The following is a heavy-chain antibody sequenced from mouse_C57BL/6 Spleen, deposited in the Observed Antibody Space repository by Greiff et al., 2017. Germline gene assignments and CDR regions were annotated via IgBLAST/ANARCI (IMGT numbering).Heavy chain of an antibody. CDR2: INPSSGYT. CDR1: GYTFTSYW. D-gene: IGHD1-1*01. V-gene: IGHV1-7*01. Sequence: QVQLQQSGAELAKPGASVKLSCTASGYTFTSYWMYWVKQRPGQGLEWIGYINPSSGYTKYNQKFKDKATLPADKSSSTAYMQLSRLTYEDSAVYYCARGNCGSSYGFDYWGQGTTLTVSS. J-gene: IGHJ2*01. CDR3: ARGNCGSSYGFDY.